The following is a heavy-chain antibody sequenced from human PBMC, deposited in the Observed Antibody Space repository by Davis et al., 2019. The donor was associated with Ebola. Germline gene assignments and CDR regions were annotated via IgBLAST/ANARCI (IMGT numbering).Heavy chain of an antibody. CDR3: ARVARGYGDYFDP. Sequence: PSETLSLTCAVSGGSISSSNWWSWVRQPPGKGLEWIGEIYHSGSTNYNPSLKSRVTISVDKSKNQFSLKLSSVTAADTAVYYCARVARGYGDYFDPWGQGTLVTVSS. CDR2: IYHSGST. V-gene: IGHV4-4*02. CDR1: GGSISSSNW. J-gene: IGHJ5*02. D-gene: IGHD4-17*01.